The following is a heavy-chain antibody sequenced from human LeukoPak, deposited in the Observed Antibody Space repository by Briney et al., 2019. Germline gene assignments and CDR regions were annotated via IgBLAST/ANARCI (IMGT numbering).Heavy chain of an antibody. D-gene: IGHD3-3*01. CDR3: ASAQHYDFWSGYDN. Sequence: AGGSLRLSCAASGFTFDDYGMSWVRQAPGKGLEWVSGINWNGGSTGYADSVKGRFTISRDNAKNSLYLQMNSLRAEDTALYYCASAQHYDFWSGYDNWGKGTLVTVSS. V-gene: IGHV3-20*04. J-gene: IGHJ4*02. CDR2: INWNGGST. CDR1: GFTFDDYG.